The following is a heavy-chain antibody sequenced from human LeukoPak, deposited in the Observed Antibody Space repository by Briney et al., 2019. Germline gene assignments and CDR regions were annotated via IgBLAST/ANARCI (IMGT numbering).Heavy chain of an antibody. CDR2: INPNSGGT. J-gene: IGHJ4*02. Sequence: ASVKVSCMASGYTFTGYYMHWVRQAPGQGLEWMGWINPNSGGTNYAQKFQGRVTMTRDTSISTAYMELSRLRSDDTAVYYCARAGVYYGSGSPFDYWGQGTLVTVSS. D-gene: IGHD3-10*01. CDR3: ARAGVYYGSGSPFDY. V-gene: IGHV1-2*02. CDR1: GYTFTGYY.